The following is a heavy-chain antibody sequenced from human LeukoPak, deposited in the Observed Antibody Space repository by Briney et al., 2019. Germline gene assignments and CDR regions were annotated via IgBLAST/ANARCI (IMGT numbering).Heavy chain of an antibody. Sequence: ASVKVSCKAFGYTFADYFMHWVRQAPGQGLEWMGRINSKSGGTTYAQNFQGRVTMTRDTSISTAYMELSRLRSDDTALYYCARSRSGGENWFDPWGQGTLVTVSS. V-gene: IGHV1-2*06. CDR2: INSKSGGT. CDR3: ARSRSGGENWFDP. CDR1: GYTFADYF. J-gene: IGHJ5*02. D-gene: IGHD2-15*01.